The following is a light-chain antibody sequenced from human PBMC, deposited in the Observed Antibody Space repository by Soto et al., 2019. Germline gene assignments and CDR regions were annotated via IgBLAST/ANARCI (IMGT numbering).Light chain of an antibody. V-gene: IGKV3-15*01. Sequence: EIVVTQSPATLSVSPGERATLSCRASQSVSSNLAWYQQKPVQAPRLLIYGASTRATGIPARFSGSGSGTEFTLTISSLQSEDFAVYYCQQYNNWRTFGQGTKVDI. J-gene: IGKJ1*01. CDR1: QSVSSN. CDR3: QQYNNWRT. CDR2: GAS.